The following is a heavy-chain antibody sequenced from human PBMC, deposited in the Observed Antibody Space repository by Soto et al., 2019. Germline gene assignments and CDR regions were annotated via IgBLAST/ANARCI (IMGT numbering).Heavy chain of an antibody. CDR2: IKQDGSEK. J-gene: IGHJ2*01. CDR1: GFTFSSYW. Sequence: EVQLVESGGGLVQPGGSLRLSCAASGFTFSSYWVSWVRQAPGKGLEWVANIKQDGSEKYYVDSVKGRFTISRDNAKNSLYLQMNSLRAEDTAVYYCARVGGPAATRPYWYFDLWGRGTLVTVSS. D-gene: IGHD2-15*01. V-gene: IGHV3-7*01. CDR3: ARVGGPAATRPYWYFDL.